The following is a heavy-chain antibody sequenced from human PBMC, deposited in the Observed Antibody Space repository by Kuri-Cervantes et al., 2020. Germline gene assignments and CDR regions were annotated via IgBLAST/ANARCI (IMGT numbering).Heavy chain of an antibody. CDR3: ARFSGYASD. Sequence: SETLSLTCAVSGYSISSGNWWGWLRQTPGKRLEWIAYIYYSGSTYYNPSLKSRVTMSVDTSKSQFSLKLSSVTAVDTAVHYCARFSGYASDWGQGTLVTVSS. CDR2: IYYSGST. D-gene: IGHD5-12*01. CDR1: GYSISSGNW. V-gene: IGHV4-28*01. J-gene: IGHJ4*02.